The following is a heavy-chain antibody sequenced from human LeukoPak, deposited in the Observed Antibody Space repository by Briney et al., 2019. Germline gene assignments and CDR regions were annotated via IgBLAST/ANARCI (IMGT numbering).Heavy chain of an antibody. V-gene: IGHV3-21*01. D-gene: IGHD1-1*01. Sequence: GGSLRLSCAASGFTFASYSMNWVRQAPGKGLEWVSSISGDSTYIYNAGSVKGRFTISRDNTQASLYLQMISLRADDTAVYYCARVSGRLERQSDLDYWGQGTLVIVSS. CDR1: GFTFASYS. CDR3: ARVSGRLERQSDLDY. CDR2: ISGDSTYI. J-gene: IGHJ4*02.